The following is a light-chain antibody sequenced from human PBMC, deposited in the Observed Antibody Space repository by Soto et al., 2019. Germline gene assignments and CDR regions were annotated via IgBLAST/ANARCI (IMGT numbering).Light chain of an antibody. Sequence: QSVLTQPPSASGTPGQRVTISCSGSSSNIGSNTVNWYQQLPGTAPKLLIYSNNQRPSGVPGRFSGSKSGTSASLAISGLQSEDEADYYCAAWDDSLVFGGGTKLTVL. CDR3: AAWDDSLV. CDR1: SSNIGSNT. CDR2: SNN. J-gene: IGLJ2*01. V-gene: IGLV1-44*01.